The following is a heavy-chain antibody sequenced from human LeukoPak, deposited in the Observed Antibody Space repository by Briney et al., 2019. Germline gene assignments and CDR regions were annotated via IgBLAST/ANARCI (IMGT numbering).Heavy chain of an antibody. V-gene: IGHV4-34*01. CDR2: INHSGST. Sequence: PSETLSLTCAVYGGSFSGYYWSWIRQPPGKGLEWIGEINHSGSTNYNPSLKGRVTISVDTSKNQFSLKLSSVTAADTAVYYCASILRYSGHYYYMDVWGKGTTVTVSS. J-gene: IGHJ6*03. CDR3: ASILRYSGHYYYMDV. CDR1: GGSFSGYY. D-gene: IGHD1-1*01.